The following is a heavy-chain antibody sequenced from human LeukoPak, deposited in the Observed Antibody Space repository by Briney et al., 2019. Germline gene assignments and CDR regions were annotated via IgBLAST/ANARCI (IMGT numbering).Heavy chain of an antibody. V-gene: IGHV1-69*13. CDR1: GGTFSGYA. Sequence: ASVKVSCKASGGTFSGYAISWVRQAPGQGLEWMGGIIPIFGTANYAQKFQGRVTITADESTSTAYMELSSLRSEDTAVYYCARDPLEVDRKVVPAPNDYYYYMDVWGKGTTVTVSS. CDR2: IIPIFGTA. D-gene: IGHD2-2*01. J-gene: IGHJ6*03. CDR3: ARDPLEVDRKVVPAPNDYYYYMDV.